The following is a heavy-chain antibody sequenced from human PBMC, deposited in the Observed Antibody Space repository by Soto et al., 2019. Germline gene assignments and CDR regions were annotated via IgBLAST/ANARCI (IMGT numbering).Heavy chain of an antibody. CDR1: GFTFSSYA. J-gene: IGHJ3*02. V-gene: IGHV3-23*01. CDR2: ISGSGGST. D-gene: IGHD3-16*02. CDR3: AKDAHVITFGGVIVPLNAFDI. Sequence: GGSLRLSCAASGFTFSSYAMSWVRQAPGKGLEWVSAISGSGGSTYYADSVKGRFTISRDNSKNTLYLQMNSLRAEDTAVYYCAKDAHVITFGGVIVPLNAFDIWGQGTMVTVSS.